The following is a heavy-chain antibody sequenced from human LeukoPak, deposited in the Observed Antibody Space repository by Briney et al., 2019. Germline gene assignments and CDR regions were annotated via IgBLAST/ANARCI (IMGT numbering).Heavy chain of an antibody. CDR3: ARDAYYDFWSGYYHDAFDI. J-gene: IGHJ3*02. V-gene: IGHV4-4*07. Sequence: KPSETLSLTCTVSGGSISSYYWSWIRQPAGKGLEWIGRIYTSGSTNYNPSLKSRVTMSVDTSKNQFSLKLSSVTAADTAVYYCARDAYYDFWSGYYHDAFDIWGQGTMVTVSS. CDR2: IYTSGST. CDR1: GGSISSYY. D-gene: IGHD3-3*01.